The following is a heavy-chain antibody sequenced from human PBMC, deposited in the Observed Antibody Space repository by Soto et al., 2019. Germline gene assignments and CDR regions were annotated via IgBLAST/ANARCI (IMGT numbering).Heavy chain of an antibody. CDR2: IIPRFGTA. CDR3: ARRSYGNSAYYTYFQH. J-gene: IGHJ1*01. CDR1: GDTFSDFD. Sequence: QVQLVQSGTEVKKPGSPVKVSCKASGDTFSDFDISWVRQAPGQGLEWMGGIIPRFGTATYAQKFQGRLTISADKSTTTGHMELSSLRSDDTAIYYCARRSYGNSAYYTYFQHWGQGTLVTVS. V-gene: IGHV1-69*06. D-gene: IGHD3-22*01.